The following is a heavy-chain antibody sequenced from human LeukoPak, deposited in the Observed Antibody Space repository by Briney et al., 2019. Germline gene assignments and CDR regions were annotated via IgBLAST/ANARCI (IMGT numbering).Heavy chain of an antibody. Sequence: GASVKVSCKASGYTFTSYDINWVRQATGQGLEWMGWMNPNSGNTGYAQKFQGRVTMTRNTSISTAYMELSSLRSEDTAVYYCATDRHYYDSSGSYNWFGPWGQGTLVTVSS. V-gene: IGHV1-8*01. CDR3: ATDRHYYDSSGSYNWFGP. CDR2: MNPNSGNT. CDR1: GYTFTSYD. J-gene: IGHJ5*02. D-gene: IGHD3-22*01.